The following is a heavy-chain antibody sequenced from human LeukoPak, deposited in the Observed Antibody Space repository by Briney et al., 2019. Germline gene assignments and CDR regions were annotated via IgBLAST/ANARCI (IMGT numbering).Heavy chain of an antibody. D-gene: IGHD2-2*02. J-gene: IGHJ6*03. CDR2: IYHSRST. V-gene: IGHV4-38-2*02. Sequence: SETLSLTCTVSGYSISSGYYWGWIRQPPGKGLEWIGSIYHSRSTYYNPSLKSRVTISVDTSKNQFSLKLSSVTAADTAVYYCARTIPYYMDVWGKGTTVTVSS. CDR3: ARTIPYYMDV. CDR1: GYSISSGYY.